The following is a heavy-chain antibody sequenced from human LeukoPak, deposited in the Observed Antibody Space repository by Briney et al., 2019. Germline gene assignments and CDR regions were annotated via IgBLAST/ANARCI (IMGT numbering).Heavy chain of an antibody. V-gene: IGHV3-48*01. CDR1: GFTFSSYS. D-gene: IGHD3-9*01. CDR2: ISSSSSTI. Sequence: GGSLRLSSAASGFTFSSYSMNWVRQAPGKGLEWVSYISSSSSTIYYADSVKGRFTISRDNAKNSLYLQMNSLRAEDTAVYYCARGRVYDILSRFDYWGQGTLVTVSS. CDR3: ARGRVYDILSRFDY. J-gene: IGHJ4*02.